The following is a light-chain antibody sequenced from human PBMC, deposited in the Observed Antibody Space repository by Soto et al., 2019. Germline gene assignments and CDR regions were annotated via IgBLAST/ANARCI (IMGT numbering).Light chain of an antibody. V-gene: IGKV1-5*01. Sequence: DIQMTQSPSTLSASVGDRVTITCRASQSISSWLAWYQQKPGKAPKLLIYDASSLESGVPSRFSGSGSGTEFTLTISSLQPDDFATYYCNQYNSYPWTFGQGTKVEIK. CDR1: QSISSW. CDR2: DAS. J-gene: IGKJ1*01. CDR3: NQYNSYPWT.